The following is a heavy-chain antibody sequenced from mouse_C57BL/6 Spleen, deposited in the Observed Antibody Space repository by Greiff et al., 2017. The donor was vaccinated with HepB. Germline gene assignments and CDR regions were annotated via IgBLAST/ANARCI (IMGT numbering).Heavy chain of an antibody. Sequence: QVQLQQPGAELVKPGASVKMSCKASGYTFTSYWITWVKQRPGQGLEWIGDIYPGSGSTNYNEKFKSKATLTVDTSSSTAYMQLSSLTYEDSAVYFCARGGPYYGYFAWFAYWGQGTLVTVSA. D-gene: IGHD2-3*01. V-gene: IGHV1-55*01. CDR2: IYPGSGST. CDR1: GYTFTSYW. J-gene: IGHJ3*01. CDR3: ARGGPYYGYFAWFAY.